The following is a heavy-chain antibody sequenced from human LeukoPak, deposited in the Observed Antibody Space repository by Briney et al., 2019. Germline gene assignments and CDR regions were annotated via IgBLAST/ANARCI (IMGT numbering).Heavy chain of an antibody. CDR3: ARVNSALVVSLEGSWAGSLGFDH. V-gene: IGHV3-21*06. Sequence: PGGSLRLPCAASKFTFSNYTLTWVRQSPGKGLDWVSSISGSSRYIHYSDSVKGRFTISRDNAKNSLYLQMDSLTADDTAVYYCARVNSALVVSLEGSWAGSLGFDHWGQGTLVTVSS. CDR1: KFTFSNYT. J-gene: IGHJ4*02. CDR2: ISGSSRYI. D-gene: IGHD3-3*01.